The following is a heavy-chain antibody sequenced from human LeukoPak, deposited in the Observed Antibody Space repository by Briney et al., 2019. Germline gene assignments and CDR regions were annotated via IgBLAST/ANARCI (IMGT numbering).Heavy chain of an antibody. CDR2: ISAYNGNT. Sequence: ASVKVSCKASGYTFTSYGISWVRQAPGQGLEWMGWISAYNGNTNYAQKLQGRVTMTTDTPTSTAYMELRSLRSDDTAVYYCASKWVTYYYNSSYYHYPTDVFDIWGQGTMVTVSS. CDR3: ASKWVTYYYNSSYYHYPTDVFDI. CDR1: GYTFTSYG. D-gene: IGHD3-22*01. J-gene: IGHJ3*02. V-gene: IGHV1-18*01.